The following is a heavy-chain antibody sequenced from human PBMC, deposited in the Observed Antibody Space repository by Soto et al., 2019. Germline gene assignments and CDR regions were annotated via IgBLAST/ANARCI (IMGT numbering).Heavy chain of an antibody. J-gene: IGHJ4*02. V-gene: IGHV4-61*01. Sequence: SETLSLTCTVSGGSVNSDNFYWSWIRQPPGRGLEWIGYIYYTGSTNYNPSLKSRVTISIDTSRNQFSLKLSSVTAADTAVYYCAREFSNSPEAFDSWGQGSLVPVYS. CDR3: AREFSNSPEAFDS. CDR2: IYYTGST. CDR1: GGSVNSDNFY. D-gene: IGHD6-6*01.